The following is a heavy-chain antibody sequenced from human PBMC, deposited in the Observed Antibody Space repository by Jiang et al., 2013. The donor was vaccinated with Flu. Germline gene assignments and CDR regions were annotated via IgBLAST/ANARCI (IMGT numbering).Heavy chain of an antibody. CDR1: GYTFTNYW. CDR2: FDPSDSYT. D-gene: IGHD1-14*01. Sequence: GAEVKKPGESLNISCQGSGYTFTNYWIGWVRQMPGKGLELMGRFDPSDSYTNYSPSFQGHVTISADRSFRTAYLQWSSLKASDTAMYYCARLSGGTLDFWGQGTLVTVSS. V-gene: IGHV5-10-1*01. J-gene: IGHJ4*02. CDR3: ARLSGGTLDF.